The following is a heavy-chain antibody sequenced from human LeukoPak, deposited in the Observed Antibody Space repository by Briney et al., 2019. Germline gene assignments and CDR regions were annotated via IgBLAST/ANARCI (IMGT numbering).Heavy chain of an antibody. V-gene: IGHV3-49*04. CDR2: IRSKAYGGTT. CDR3: TATREGYGGYPCLY. CDR1: GFTFSSYA. J-gene: IGHJ4*02. D-gene: IGHD5-12*01. Sequence: PGGSLRLPCAASGFTFSSYAMHWVRQAPGKGLEWVGFIRSKAYGGTTEYAASVKGRFTISRDDSKSITYLQMDSLKTEDTAVYYCTATREGYGGYPCLYWGQGTLVTVSS.